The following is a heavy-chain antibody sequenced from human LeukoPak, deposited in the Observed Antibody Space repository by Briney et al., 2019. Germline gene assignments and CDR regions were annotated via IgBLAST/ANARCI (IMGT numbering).Heavy chain of an antibody. CDR1: GGSISSYY. Sequence: SETLSLTCTVSGGSISSYYWSWIRQPPGKGLEWIGYIYYSGSTNYNPSLKSRVTISVDTSKNQFSLKLSSVTAADTAVYYCARSGVLYYFDPWGQGTLVTVSS. CDR3: ARSGVLYYFDP. CDR2: IYYSGST. V-gene: IGHV4-59*12. J-gene: IGHJ5*02. D-gene: IGHD2-8*01.